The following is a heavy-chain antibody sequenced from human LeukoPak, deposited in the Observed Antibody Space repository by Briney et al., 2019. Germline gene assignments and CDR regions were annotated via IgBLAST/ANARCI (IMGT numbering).Heavy chain of an antibody. D-gene: IGHD5-18*01. CDR1: GFTFSNYY. CDR2: ISSSGSTI. J-gene: IGHJ4*02. V-gene: IGHV3-11*04. CDR3: ARELGGYSYGPIDY. Sequence: GGSLRLSCAASGFTFSNYYMSWIRQAPGKGLEGVAYISSSGSTISYADSVKGRFTISRDSAKNSLYLQMNSLRAEDTAVYYCARELGGYSYGPIDYWGQGTLVTVSS.